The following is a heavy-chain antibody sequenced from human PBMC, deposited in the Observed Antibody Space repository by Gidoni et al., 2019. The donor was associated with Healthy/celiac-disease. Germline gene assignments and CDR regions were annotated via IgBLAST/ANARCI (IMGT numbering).Heavy chain of an antibody. J-gene: IGHJ5*02. CDR3: ARDPLLWFGESPNWFDP. D-gene: IGHD3-10*01. V-gene: IGHV3-7*01. Sequence: EVQLVESGGGLVQPGGPLRRSCAASGFTFSRHWLSWVRQAPGKGLEWVANIKQDGSEKYYVDSVKGRFTISRDNAKNSLYLQMNSLRAEDTAVYYCARDPLLWFGESPNWFDPWGQGTLVTVSS. CDR2: IKQDGSEK. CDR1: GFTFSRHW.